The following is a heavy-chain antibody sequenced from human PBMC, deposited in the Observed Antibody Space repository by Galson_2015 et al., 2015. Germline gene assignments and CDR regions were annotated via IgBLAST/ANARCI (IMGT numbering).Heavy chain of an antibody. Sequence: SLRPSCAASGFTFSNYNMNWVRQAPGKGLEWVSSTDSSGTSKYYAGSVKGRFTISRDNARNSGFLQMNSLRAEDTAIYYCASLYSTSSSFDYWGQGTLVTVSS. CDR3: ASLYSTSSSFDY. CDR1: GFTFSNYN. V-gene: IGHV3-21*01. J-gene: IGHJ4*02. D-gene: IGHD6-6*01. CDR2: TDSSGTSK.